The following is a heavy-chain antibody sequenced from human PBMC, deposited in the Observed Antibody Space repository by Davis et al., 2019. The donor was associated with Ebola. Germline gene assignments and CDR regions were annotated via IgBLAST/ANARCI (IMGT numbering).Heavy chain of an antibody. Sequence: GESLKISCAASGFTFSTYWMHWVRQAPGKGLEYVSAISSNGGSTYYANSVKGRFTISRDNAKNSLYLQMNSLRAEDTAVYYCARGIWFGELLGMDVWGQGTTVTVSS. D-gene: IGHD3-10*01. V-gene: IGHV3-64*01. J-gene: IGHJ6*02. CDR2: ISSNGGST. CDR3: ARGIWFGELLGMDV. CDR1: GFTFSTYW.